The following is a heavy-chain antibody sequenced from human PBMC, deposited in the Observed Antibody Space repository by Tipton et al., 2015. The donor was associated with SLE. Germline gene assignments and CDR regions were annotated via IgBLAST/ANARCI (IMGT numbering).Heavy chain of an antibody. CDR2: IKQDGSEN. CDR3: ASARRGSSLYDAFDI. D-gene: IGHD6-6*01. CDR1: GFTFDSYW. Sequence: SLRLSCAASGFTFDSYWMSWVRQAPGKGLEWVANIKQDGSENYCVDSVKGRFTISRDNAKYSLYLQMNSLRAEDTAVYYCASARRGSSLYDAFDIWGQGTMVTVSS. J-gene: IGHJ3*02. V-gene: IGHV3-7*01.